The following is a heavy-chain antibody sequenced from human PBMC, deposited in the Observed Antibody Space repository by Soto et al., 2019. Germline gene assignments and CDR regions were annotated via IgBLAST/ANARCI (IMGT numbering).Heavy chain of an antibody. CDR3: ARDRPSYSSSWYMGYYFDY. V-gene: IGHV1-2*04. Sequence: GASVKVSCKPSGYTFNTYYLHCLRQAPGQALEWMGVIHPSGGGTTYAQKFQGWVTMTRDTSISAAYMELSRLRSDDTAVYYCARDRPSYSSSWYMGYYFDYWGQGTLVTLSS. CDR1: GYTFNTYY. D-gene: IGHD6-13*01. CDR2: IHPSGGGT. J-gene: IGHJ4*02.